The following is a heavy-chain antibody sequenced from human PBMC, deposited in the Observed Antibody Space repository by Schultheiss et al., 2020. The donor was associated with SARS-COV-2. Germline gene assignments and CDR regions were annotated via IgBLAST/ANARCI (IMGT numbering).Heavy chain of an antibody. V-gene: IGHV3-43*02. CDR2: ISGDGGST. CDR1: GFTFDDYA. Sequence: GESLKISCAASGFTFDDYAMHWVRQAPGKGLEWVSLISGDGGSTYYADSVKGRFTISRDTSKNILYLQMNSLRAEDTAVYYCATYWSWFDPWGQGTLVTVSS. J-gene: IGHJ5*02. CDR3: ATYWSWFDP. D-gene: IGHD3-3*01.